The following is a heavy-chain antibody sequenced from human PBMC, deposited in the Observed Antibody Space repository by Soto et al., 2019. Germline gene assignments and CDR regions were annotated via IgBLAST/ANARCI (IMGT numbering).Heavy chain of an antibody. CDR3: ARDSGFGDYAHIDP. CDR2: ISSSSSYI. V-gene: IGHV3-21*01. CDR1: GFTFSSYS. D-gene: IGHD4-17*01. J-gene: IGHJ5*02. Sequence: GGSLRLSCAASGFTFSSYSMNWVRQAPGKGLEWVSSISSSSSYIYYADSVKGRFTISRDNAKNSLYLQMNSLRAEDTAVYYCARDSGFGDYAHIDPWGQGTLVTVSS.